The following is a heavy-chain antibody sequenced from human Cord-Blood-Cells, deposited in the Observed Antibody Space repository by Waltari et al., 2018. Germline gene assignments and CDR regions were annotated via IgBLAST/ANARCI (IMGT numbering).Heavy chain of an antibody. J-gene: IGHJ6*02. Sequence: QVQLVQSGAEVKKPGASVEVSCKASGYTFTSYDINWVRQATGTGLEWMGWMNPNSGNTGYAQKFQGRVTMTRNNSISTAYMELSSLRSEDTAVYYCATDIRFFEWGIEYYYYGMDVWGQGTTVTVSS. V-gene: IGHV1-8*01. CDR2: MNPNSGNT. CDR1: GYTFTSYD. D-gene: IGHD3-3*01. CDR3: ATDIRFFEWGIEYYYYGMDV.